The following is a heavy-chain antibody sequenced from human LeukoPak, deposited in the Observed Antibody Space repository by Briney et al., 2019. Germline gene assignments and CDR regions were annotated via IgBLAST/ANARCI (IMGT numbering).Heavy chain of an antibody. D-gene: IGHD6-13*01. Sequence: SVKVSCKASGGTFSSYAISWVRQAPGQGLEWMGGIIPIFGTANYAQKFQGRVTITADKSTSTAYMELSSLRSEDTAVYYCARTRGSSWSSDNWFDPWGQGTLVTVSS. CDR2: IIPIFGTA. V-gene: IGHV1-69*06. J-gene: IGHJ5*02. CDR1: GGTFSSYA. CDR3: ARTRGSSWSSDNWFDP.